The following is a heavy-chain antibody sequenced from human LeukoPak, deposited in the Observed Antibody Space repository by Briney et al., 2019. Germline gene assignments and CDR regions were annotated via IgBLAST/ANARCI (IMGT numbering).Heavy chain of an antibody. Sequence: GASVKVSCKTSGYSFTSYGISWVRQAPGQGLEWMGWISTYDGNTNYAQRVQDRLTMTTDSSTSTAYMELRSLRSDDTAVYYCAKLGGTVGYSPIGDWGQVTLVTVSS. D-gene: IGHD3-16*01. CDR2: ISTYDGNT. J-gene: IGHJ4*02. CDR1: GYSFTSYG. V-gene: IGHV1-18*04. CDR3: AKLGGTVGYSPIGD.